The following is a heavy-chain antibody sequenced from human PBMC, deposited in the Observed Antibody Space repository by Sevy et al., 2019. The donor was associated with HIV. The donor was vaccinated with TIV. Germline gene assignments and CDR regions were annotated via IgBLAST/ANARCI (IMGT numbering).Heavy chain of an antibody. J-gene: IGHJ4*02. CDR1: GFTFDDYA. CDR2: ISWNSGSI. Sequence: GSWGRLSCAASGFTFDDYAMHWVRQAPGKGLEWVSGISWNSGSIGYADSVKGRFTISRDNAKNSLYLQMNSLRAEDTALYYCAKDRAAAVLYYFDYWGQGTLVTVSS. D-gene: IGHD6-13*01. CDR3: AKDRAAAVLYYFDY. V-gene: IGHV3-9*01.